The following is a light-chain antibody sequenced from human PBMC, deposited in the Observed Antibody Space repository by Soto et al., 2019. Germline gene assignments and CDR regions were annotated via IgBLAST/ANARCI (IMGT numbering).Light chain of an antibody. CDR1: QSVSSS. CDR2: GAS. CDR3: QQYHNWPPIT. J-gene: IGKJ5*01. V-gene: IGKV3D-15*01. Sequence: EIVLAQSPGTLSLSPGERATLSCRAIQSVSSSFLAWYQQKPGQAPRLLIYGASTRATGIPARFSGSGSGTEFTLTISSLQSEDFAVYYCQQYHNWPPITFGQGTRLEIK.